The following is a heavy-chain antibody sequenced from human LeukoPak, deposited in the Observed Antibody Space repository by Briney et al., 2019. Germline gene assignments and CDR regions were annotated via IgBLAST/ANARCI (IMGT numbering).Heavy chain of an antibody. D-gene: IGHD3-10*01. CDR3: AKDVVYYLGSTVGAFHFDY. CDR1: GFTFSTYA. J-gene: IGHJ4*02. V-gene: IGHV3-23*01. CDR2: ISGSGGST. Sequence: GGSLRLSCAASGFTFSTYAMSWVRQAPGKGLEWVSAISGSGGSTYYADSVKGRFTISRDNSKNSLYPQMNSLRAEDTAVYYCAKDVVYYLGSTVGAFHFDYWGQGTLVTVSS.